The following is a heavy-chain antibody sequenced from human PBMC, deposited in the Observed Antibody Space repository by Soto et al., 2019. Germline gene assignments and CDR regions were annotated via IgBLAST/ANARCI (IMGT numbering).Heavy chain of an antibody. Sequence: EVQLVESGGGLVQPGGSLRLSCAASGFTFSSYWMHWVRQAPGKGLVWVSRINSDGSGAYYADPVKGRFTISRDNAKNTVYLQMNSLRADDMALYYCARGLQNYYGMDVWGQGTTVTVSS. CDR3: ARGLQNYYGMDV. CDR1: GFTFSSYW. CDR2: INSDGSGA. V-gene: IGHV3-74*01. J-gene: IGHJ6*02.